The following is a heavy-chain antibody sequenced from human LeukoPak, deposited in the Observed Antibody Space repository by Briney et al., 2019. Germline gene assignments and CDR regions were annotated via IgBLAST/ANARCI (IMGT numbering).Heavy chain of an antibody. D-gene: IGHD3-16*01. CDR3: ARDGGPDQYYFDS. CDR2: IYYSGST. V-gene: IGHV4-39*07. Sequence: SETLSLTCTVSGGSISSSSYYWGWIRQPPGKGLEWIGSIYYSGSTHYNPSLKSRVTISAYKSNNHFSLKLTSVTAADTALYYCARDGGPDQYYFDSWGQGTLVTVSS. J-gene: IGHJ4*02. CDR1: GGSISSSSYY.